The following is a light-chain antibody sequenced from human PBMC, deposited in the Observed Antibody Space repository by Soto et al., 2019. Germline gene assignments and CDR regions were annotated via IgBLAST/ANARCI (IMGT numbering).Light chain of an antibody. Sequence: EIVLTQSPATLSLSPGERATLSCRASQSVSSYLAWYQPKPGQAPRLLIYDASNRATGIPARFSGSGSGTDFTLTISSLEPEDFAVYYCQQRSNWRALTFGGGTKVEIK. CDR3: QQRSNWRALT. V-gene: IGKV3-11*01. CDR1: QSVSSY. J-gene: IGKJ4*01. CDR2: DAS.